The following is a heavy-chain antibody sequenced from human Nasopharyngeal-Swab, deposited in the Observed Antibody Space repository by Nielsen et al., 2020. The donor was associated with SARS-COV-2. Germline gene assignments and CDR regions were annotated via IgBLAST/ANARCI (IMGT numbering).Heavy chain of an antibody. CDR2: ISAYNGNT. CDR1: GYTFTSYY. J-gene: IGHJ4*02. CDR3: ARDGYTYYDILTGYKHFDY. V-gene: IGHV1-18*04. Sequence: ASVKVSCKASGYTFTSYYIHWVRQAPGQGLEWMGWISAYNGNTNYAQKLQGRVTMTTDTSTSTAYMELRSLRSDDTAVYYCARDGYTYYDILTGYKHFDYWGQGTLVTVSS. D-gene: IGHD3-9*01.